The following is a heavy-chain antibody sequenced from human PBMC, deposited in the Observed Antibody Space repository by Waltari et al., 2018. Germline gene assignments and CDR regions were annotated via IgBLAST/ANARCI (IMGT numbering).Heavy chain of an antibody. V-gene: IGHV1-2*06. Sequence: QVQLVQSGAEVKKPGASVKVSCKASGYTFTGYYMHWVRQAPGQGLEWMGRINPNSGGTNYAQKFQGRVTMTRDTSISTAYMELSRLRSDDTAVYYCARELSLHLGELSLAPDYWGQGTLVTVSS. CDR1: GYTFTGYY. J-gene: IGHJ4*02. CDR2: INPNSGGT. D-gene: IGHD3-16*02. CDR3: ARELSLHLGELSLAPDY.